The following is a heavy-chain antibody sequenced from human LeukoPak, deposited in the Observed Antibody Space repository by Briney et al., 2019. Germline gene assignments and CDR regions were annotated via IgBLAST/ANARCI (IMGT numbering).Heavy chain of an antibody. J-gene: IGHJ4*02. Sequence: GRSLRLSCAASVFHLRCYAMSSGRQAPGKGAEWVSAFRGCGGSTYYADSVKRRCTISRDNSKNTLYLQMNSLRVEDTAVFYCAKSWGVEYTDGFFIGVDYWGQGTLVTVSS. D-gene: IGHD2-8*01. CDR2: FRGCGGST. V-gene: IGHV3-23*01. CDR3: AKSWGVEYTDGFFIGVDY. CDR1: VFHLRCYA.